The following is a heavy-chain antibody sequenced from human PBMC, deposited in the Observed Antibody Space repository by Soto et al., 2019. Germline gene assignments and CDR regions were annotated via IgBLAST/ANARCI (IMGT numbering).Heavy chain of an antibody. J-gene: IGHJ6*02. CDR2: INPNSGGT. Sequence: QVQLVQSGAEVKKPGASVKVSCKASGYTFTGYYMHWVRQAPGQGLEWMGWINPNSGGTNYAQKFQGWLTMTRDTSISTAYRELSRLRSDDTAVYYCARVGYSSFVDYYGMDVWGQGTTVTVSS. V-gene: IGHV1-2*04. CDR1: GYTFTGYY. D-gene: IGHD6-13*01. CDR3: ARVGYSSFVDYYGMDV.